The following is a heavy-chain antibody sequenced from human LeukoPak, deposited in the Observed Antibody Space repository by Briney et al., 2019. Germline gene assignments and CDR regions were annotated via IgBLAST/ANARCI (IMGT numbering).Heavy chain of an antibody. D-gene: IGHD6-19*01. CDR2: IYYSGST. V-gene: IGHV4-59*01. CDR1: GGSISSYY. Sequence: PSETLSLTCTVSGGSISSYYWSWIRQPPGKGLEWIGNIYYSGSTNYNPSLKSRVTISVDTSKNQFSLKLSSVTAVDTAVYYCARRDSGWYQNAFDIWGQGTMVTVSS. J-gene: IGHJ3*02. CDR3: ARRDSGWYQNAFDI.